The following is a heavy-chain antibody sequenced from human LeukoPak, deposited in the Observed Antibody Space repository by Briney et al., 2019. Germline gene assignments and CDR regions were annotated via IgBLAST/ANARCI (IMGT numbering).Heavy chain of an antibody. CDR3: ARRPPTGTRYYYYMDV. CDR1: GGSISSYY. J-gene: IGHJ6*03. Sequence: PSETLSLTCTVSGGSISSYYWSWVRQPPGKGLEWIGYIYYSGSSNYNPSLKSRVTISVDTSKNQFSLKLSSVTAADTAVYYCARRPPTGTRYYYYMDVWGKGTTVTVSS. D-gene: IGHD1-7*01. CDR2: IYYSGSS. V-gene: IGHV4-59*08.